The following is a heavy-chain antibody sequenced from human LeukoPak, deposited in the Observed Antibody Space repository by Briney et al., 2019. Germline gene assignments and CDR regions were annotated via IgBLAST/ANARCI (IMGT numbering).Heavy chain of an antibody. J-gene: IGHJ6*03. CDR2: IIPIFGTA. Sequence: ASVKVSCKASGGTFSSYAISWVRQAPGQGLEWMGGIIPIFGTANYAQKFQGRVTITADESTSTAYMELSSLRSEDTAVYYCARGYSYGPNYYYYMDVWGKGTTVTISS. CDR3: ARGYSYGPNYYYYMDV. V-gene: IGHV1-69*13. CDR1: GGTFSSYA. D-gene: IGHD5-18*01.